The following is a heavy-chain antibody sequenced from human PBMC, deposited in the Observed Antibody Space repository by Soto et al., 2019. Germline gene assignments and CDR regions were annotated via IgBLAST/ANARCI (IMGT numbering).Heavy chain of an antibody. J-gene: IGHJ4*02. CDR2: INHSGST. CDR1: GGSFSGYY. D-gene: IGHD5-18*01. CDR3: ARGPYSSLDY. V-gene: IGHV4-34*01. Sequence: QVQLQQWGAGLLKPSETLSLTCAVYGGSFSGYYWSWIRQPPGKGLEWIGEINHSGSTNYNPSLQSRVPISVDTSPTRFSLQLSSVTAADTAVYYCARGPYSSLDYWGQGTLVTVSS.